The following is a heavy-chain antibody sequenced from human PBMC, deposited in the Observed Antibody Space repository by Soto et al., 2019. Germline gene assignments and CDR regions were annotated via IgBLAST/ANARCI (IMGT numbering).Heavy chain of an antibody. CDR1: GFTFSSYG. V-gene: IGHV3-33*01. J-gene: IGHJ5*02. CDR3: AREAPSSGWYYLRFDP. D-gene: IGHD6-19*01. Sequence: GGSLRLSCAASGFTFSSYGMHWVRQAPGKGLEWVAVIWYDGSNKYYADSVKGRFTISRDNSKNTLYLQMNSLRAEDTAVYYCAREAPSSGWYYLRFDPWGQGTLVTVSS. CDR2: IWYDGSNK.